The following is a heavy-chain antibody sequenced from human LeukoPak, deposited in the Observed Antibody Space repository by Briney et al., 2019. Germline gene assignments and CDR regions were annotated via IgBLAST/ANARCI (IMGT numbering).Heavy chain of an antibody. D-gene: IGHD5-12*01. CDR1: GFTFSNYA. CDR3: ARGDSGYQYYFDY. J-gene: IGHJ4*02. Sequence: SGGSLRLSCAASGFTFSNYAMHWVRQAPGKGLEWVAVIWYDGSNKYYADSVKGRFTISRDNSKNTLYLQMNSLRAEDTAVYYCARGDSGYQYYFDYWGQGTLVTVSS. V-gene: IGHV3-33*08. CDR2: IWYDGSNK.